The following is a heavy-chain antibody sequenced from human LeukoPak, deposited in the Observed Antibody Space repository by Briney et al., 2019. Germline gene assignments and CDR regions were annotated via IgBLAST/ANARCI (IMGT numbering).Heavy chain of an antibody. V-gene: IGHV3-23*01. CDR3: AKDRNYYDSSGYYGFDY. CDR2: ISGSGGSR. Sequence: PGRSLRLSCAASGFTFSTYAMSWVRQAPGKGLEWVSGISGSGGSRYYADSVKGRFTISRDNSKNTLYLQMNSLRGEDTAVYYCAKDRNYYDSSGYYGFDYWGQGTRVTVS. CDR1: GFTFSTYA. D-gene: IGHD3-22*01. J-gene: IGHJ4*02.